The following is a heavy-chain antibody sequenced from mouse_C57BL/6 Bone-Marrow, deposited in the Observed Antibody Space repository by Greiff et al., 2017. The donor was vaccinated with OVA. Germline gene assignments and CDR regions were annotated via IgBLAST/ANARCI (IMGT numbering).Heavy chain of an antibody. Sequence: EVQVVESGGGLVQPGGSLSLSSAASGFTFTDYYMSWVRQPPGKALEWLGFIRNKANGYTTEYSASVKGRFTISRDNSQSILYLQMNALRAEDSATYYCARYLITTGGYFDVWGTGTTVTVSS. D-gene: IGHD1-1*01. CDR2: IRNKANGYTT. V-gene: IGHV7-3*01. CDR1: GFTFTDYY. CDR3: ARYLITTGGYFDV. J-gene: IGHJ1*03.